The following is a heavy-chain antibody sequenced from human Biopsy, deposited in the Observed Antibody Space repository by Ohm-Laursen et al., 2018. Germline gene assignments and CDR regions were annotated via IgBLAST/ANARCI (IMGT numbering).Heavy chain of an antibody. V-gene: IGHV4-61*01. CDR3: ARDVKRYCSGTSCYSGYFGMDV. Sequence: SETLSLTCTVSGGSVSDSFHFWSWIRQPPGKGLEWIGDVYYSGTTNYNPSLKSRLTISVDTSKNQFSLNLNSVTAADTAVYFCARDVKRYCSGTSCYSGYFGMDVWGQGTTVTAS. J-gene: IGHJ6*02. D-gene: IGHD2-2*01. CDR2: VYYSGTT. CDR1: GGSVSDSFHF.